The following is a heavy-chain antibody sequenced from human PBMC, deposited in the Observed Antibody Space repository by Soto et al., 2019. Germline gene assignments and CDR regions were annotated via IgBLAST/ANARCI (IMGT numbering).Heavy chain of an antibody. Sequence: PGGSLRLSCVASIFTVSSNYMSWVRQAPGKGLEWVSIIYSDGNTYYADSVKGRFTISRDNIKNTLYLQMNSLRVEDTAVYYCARALYYYDRSGYHPFYFDYWGQGTLVTVSS. V-gene: IGHV3-66*01. D-gene: IGHD3-22*01. J-gene: IGHJ4*02. CDR1: IFTVSSNY. CDR2: IYSDGNT. CDR3: ARALYYYDRSGYHPFYFDY.